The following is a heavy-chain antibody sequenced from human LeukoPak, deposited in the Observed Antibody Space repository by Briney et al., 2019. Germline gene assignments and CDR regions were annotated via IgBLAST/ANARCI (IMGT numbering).Heavy chain of an antibody. V-gene: IGHV3-66*01. CDR1: GFTVSSNY. CDR2: IYSGGST. J-gene: IGHJ4*02. Sequence: GGPLRLSCAASGFTVSSNYMSWVRQAPGKGLEWVSVIYSGGSTYYADSVKGRFTISRDNSKNTLYLQMNSLRAEDTAVYYCARVPRGKDFDYWGQGTLVTVSS. D-gene: IGHD3-16*01. CDR3: ARVPRGKDFDY.